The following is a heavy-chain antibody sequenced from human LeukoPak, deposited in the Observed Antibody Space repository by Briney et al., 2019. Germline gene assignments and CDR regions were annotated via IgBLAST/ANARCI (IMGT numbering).Heavy chain of an antibody. J-gene: IGHJ4*02. D-gene: IGHD1-14*01. Sequence: PSEILSLTCSVSGGSVSSYYWSWIRQSPGKGLEWIGYIHNSGRTNYNPSLKSRVTGFVDTSKNQVSLRLSSVTAADTAVYYCARHGTISSESYFDYWGKGAVVTVSS. CDR3: ARHGTISSESYFDY. V-gene: IGHV4-59*08. CDR1: GGSVSSYY. CDR2: IHNSGRT.